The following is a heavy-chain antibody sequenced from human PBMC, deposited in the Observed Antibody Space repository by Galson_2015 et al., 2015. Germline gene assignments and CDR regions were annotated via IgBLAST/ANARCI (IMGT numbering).Heavy chain of an antibody. CDR2: INNDGSGT. CDR3: AGDLWANYYYYGMDV. CDR1: GSSFSSYW. Sequence: SMRLACEASGSSFSSYWMHWVRHVPGKGLVWVSHINNDGSGTGYADSVKGRFTISRDNAKNTLYLQMNSLRSEDTAVYYCAGDLWANYYYYGMDVWGQGTTVTVSS. J-gene: IGHJ6*02. V-gene: IGHV3-74*01. D-gene: IGHD1-26*01.